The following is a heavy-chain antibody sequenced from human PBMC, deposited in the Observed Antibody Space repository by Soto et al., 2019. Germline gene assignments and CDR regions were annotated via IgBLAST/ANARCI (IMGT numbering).Heavy chain of an antibody. J-gene: IGHJ4*02. V-gene: IGHV4-59*01. Sequence: VAEGTIRGIFCSCIRQHSVTGLVWVGFIYYNGSTQYNPSFKSRVTVSVDTSKNQFSLRLNSVTAADTAVYYCAGERFWSSFSEFWGQGSLVPVTS. CDR2: IYYNGST. CDR1: EGTIRGIF. CDR3: AGERFWSSFSEF. D-gene: IGHD3-3*01.